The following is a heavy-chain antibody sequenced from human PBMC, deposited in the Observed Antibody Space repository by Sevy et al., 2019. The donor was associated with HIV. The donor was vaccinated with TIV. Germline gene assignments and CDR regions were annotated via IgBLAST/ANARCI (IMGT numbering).Heavy chain of an antibody. CDR3: ARDYYYDSSGYEYFDY. CDR2: NSAYNGNT. D-gene: IGHD3-22*01. Sequence: ASVKVSCKASGYTFTSYGISWVRQAPGQGLEWMGWNSAYNGNTNYAQKLQGRVTMTTDTSTSKAYMELRSLRSDDTAVYYCARDYYYDSSGYEYFDYWGQGTLVTVSS. J-gene: IGHJ4*02. V-gene: IGHV1-18*04. CDR1: GYTFTSYG.